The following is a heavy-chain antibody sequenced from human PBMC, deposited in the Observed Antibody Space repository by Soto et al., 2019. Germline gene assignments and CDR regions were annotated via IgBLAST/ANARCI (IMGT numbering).Heavy chain of an antibody. V-gene: IGHV3-30*18. D-gene: IGHD3-22*01. CDR1: GFTFSSYG. J-gene: IGHJ4*02. Sequence: QVQLVESGGGVVQPGRSLRLSCAASGFTFSSYGMNWVRQAPGEGLEWVAVISYDGSNKYYADSVKGRFTISRDNSKNTLYLQMNSLRAEDTAVYYCAKDRGYYYDSSGYSGYFDYWGQGTLVTVSS. CDR3: AKDRGYYYDSSGYSGYFDY. CDR2: ISYDGSNK.